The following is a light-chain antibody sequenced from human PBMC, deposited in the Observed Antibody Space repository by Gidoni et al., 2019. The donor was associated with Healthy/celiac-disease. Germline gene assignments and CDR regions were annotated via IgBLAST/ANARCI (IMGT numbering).Light chain of an antibody. Sequence: NMTQSPSSLSASVADRVTITSRASQSISIYLNWYQHKPGNAPKLLIYAASSLQSGVPSRFSGSGSGTDFTLTISSRQPEDFATYYCQQSYSTPRTFGQGTKVEIK. V-gene: IGKV1-39*01. CDR3: QQSYSTPRT. CDR2: AAS. CDR1: QSISIY. J-gene: IGKJ1*01.